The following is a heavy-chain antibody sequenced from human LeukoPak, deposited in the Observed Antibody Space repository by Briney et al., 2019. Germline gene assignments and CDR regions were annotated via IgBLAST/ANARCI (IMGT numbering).Heavy chain of an antibody. J-gene: IGHJ4*02. CDR3: AKGIAARKSNVGY. V-gene: IGHV3-23*01. D-gene: IGHD6-6*01. CDR2: ISGSGGST. CDR1: GFTFSSYA. Sequence: PGGSLRLSCAASGFTFSSYAMSWVRQAPGKGLEWVSAISGSGGSTHYADSVKGRFTISRDNPKNTLYLQMNSLRAEDTAVYYCAKGIAARKSNVGYWGQGTLVTVSS.